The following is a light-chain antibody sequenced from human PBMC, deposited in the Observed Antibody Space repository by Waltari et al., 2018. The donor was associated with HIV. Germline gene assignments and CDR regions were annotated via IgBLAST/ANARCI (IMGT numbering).Light chain of an antibody. CDR1: QTIGTY. CDR2: SAS. V-gene: IGKV1-39*01. CDR3: QQSYTTPRT. Sequence: DIQVTQSPSSLSASVGDGVTVTCRASQTIGTYLNWYQQDPGEAPKLLIYSASNLQSGVPSRFSGSGYGTDFSLTISSLEPEDFAVYYCQQSYTTPRTFGQGTKVEIK. J-gene: IGKJ1*01.